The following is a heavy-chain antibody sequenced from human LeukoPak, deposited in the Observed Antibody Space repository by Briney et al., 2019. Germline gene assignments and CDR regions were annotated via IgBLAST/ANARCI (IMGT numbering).Heavy chain of an antibody. V-gene: IGHV4-34*01. CDR2: INHSGYT. Sequence: SETLSLTCAVSGVSFNDYYWSWVRQTPGKGLEWIGEINHSGYTNDNPSLKSRVTISVDTSKNQFSLKLNSVTAADTAVYYCARDRHGSGSAHSFDPWGQGTLVTVSS. J-gene: IGHJ5*02. CDR1: GVSFNDYY. D-gene: IGHD3-10*01. CDR3: ARDRHGSGSAHSFDP.